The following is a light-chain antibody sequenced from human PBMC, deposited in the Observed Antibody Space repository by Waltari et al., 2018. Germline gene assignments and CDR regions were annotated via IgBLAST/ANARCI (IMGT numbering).Light chain of an antibody. J-gene: IGLJ1*01. CDR3: SSYAGSNYYV. V-gene: IGLV2-8*01. Sequence: QSALTQPPSASGSPGQSVTISCTGTSSDVGGYNYVSWYQQHPGKAPKLMIYEVNEWPSGVPDRFSGSKSGNTASLTVSGLQAEDEADYYCSSYAGSNYYVFGTGTKVTVL. CDR2: EVN. CDR1: SSDVGGYNY.